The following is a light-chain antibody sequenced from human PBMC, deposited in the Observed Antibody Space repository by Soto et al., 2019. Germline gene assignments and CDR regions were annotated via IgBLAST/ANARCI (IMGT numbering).Light chain of an antibody. Sequence: AIQMTQSPSSLSASVGDRVTITCRASEDIRKELSWYQQKPGKAPNVLIYGASSSQSGVPSRFSGSGSGTDFTLTISSLQPEDFATYYCLQDHNYPRTFGQGTQVEVK. CDR1: EDIRKE. CDR3: LQDHNYPRT. J-gene: IGKJ1*01. CDR2: GAS. V-gene: IGKV1-6*01.